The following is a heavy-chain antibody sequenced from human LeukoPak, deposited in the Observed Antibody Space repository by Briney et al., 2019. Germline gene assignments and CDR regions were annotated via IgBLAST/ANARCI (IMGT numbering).Heavy chain of an antibody. CDR1: GFTFSDYY. V-gene: IGHV3-11*01. Sequence: GGSLRLSCAASGFTFSDYYMSWIRQAPGKGLEWVSYISGSGSTIYYADSVKGRFTISRDNAKNSLYLQMNSLRAEDTAVYYCARGSDSSGYYYSPTFDYWGQGTLVTVSS. CDR3: ARGSDSSGYYYSPTFDY. J-gene: IGHJ4*02. CDR2: ISGSGSTI. D-gene: IGHD3-22*01.